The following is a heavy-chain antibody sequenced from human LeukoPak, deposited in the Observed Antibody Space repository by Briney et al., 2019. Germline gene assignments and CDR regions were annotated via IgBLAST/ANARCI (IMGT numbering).Heavy chain of an antibody. CDR2: ISSSSSYI. Sequence: GGSLRLSCAASGFTFSSYSMNWVRQAPGKGLEWVSSISSSSSYIYYADSVKGRFTISRDNAKNSLCLQMNSLRAEDTAVYYCARRAPYGYRTFFDYWGQGTLVTVSS. V-gene: IGHV3-21*04. CDR1: GFTFSSYS. J-gene: IGHJ4*02. CDR3: ARRAPYGYRTFFDY. D-gene: IGHD5-18*01.